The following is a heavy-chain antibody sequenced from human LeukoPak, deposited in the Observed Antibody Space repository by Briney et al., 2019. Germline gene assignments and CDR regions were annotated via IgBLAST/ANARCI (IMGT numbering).Heavy chain of an antibody. CDR1: GFTFSGSA. CDR2: ISYDGSSK. D-gene: IGHD3-22*01. J-gene: IGHJ4*02. CDR3: ARDPGGGPKQYFYSSGYYFGY. Sequence: PGRSLRLTCAASGFTFSGSAMHWVRQAPGKGLEWVAVISYDGSSKYYAASVKGRFTISRDNSKNTLYLQMNSLRPEDTAVYYCARDPGGGPKQYFYSSGYYFGYWDQGTLVTVSS. V-gene: IGHV3-30-3*01.